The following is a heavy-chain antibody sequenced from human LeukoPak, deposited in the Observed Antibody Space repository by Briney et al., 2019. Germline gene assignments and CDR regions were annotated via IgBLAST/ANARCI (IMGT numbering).Heavy chain of an antibody. CDR2: IYYSGST. D-gene: IGHD5-18*01. V-gene: IGHV4-30-4*01. CDR1: GGSISSGDYY. J-gene: IGHJ4*02. Sequence: SETLSLTCTVSGGSISSGDYYWSWIRQPPGKGLEWIGYIYYSGSTYYNPSLKSRVTISVDTSKNQSSLKLSSVTAADTAVYYCARARGYSYGSPFDYWGQGTLVTVSS. CDR3: ARARGYSYGSPFDY.